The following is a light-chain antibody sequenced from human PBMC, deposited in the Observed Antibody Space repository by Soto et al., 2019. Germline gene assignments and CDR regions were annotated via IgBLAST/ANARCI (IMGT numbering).Light chain of an antibody. J-gene: IGLJ2*01. CDR3: SSYTSSSTLVV. Sequence: QSVLTQPASVSGSPGQSITISCTGTSSDVGGYNYVSWYQQHPGKAPKLMIYDVSNRPSGVSNRFSGSKSGNTASLTISGLQGEEEADYYFSSYTSSSTLVVFGGGTKVTVL. CDR1: SSDVGGYNY. CDR2: DVS. V-gene: IGLV2-14*01.